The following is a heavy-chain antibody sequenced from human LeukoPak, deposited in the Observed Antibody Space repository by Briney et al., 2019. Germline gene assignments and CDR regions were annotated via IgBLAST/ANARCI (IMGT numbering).Heavy chain of an antibody. CDR2: IYSGGST. Sequence: GGSLRLSCAASGFTFSSNYMSWVRQAPGKGLEWVSGIYSGGSTNYAASVKGRFTTSRDNSENTLYLQMNSLRAGDTAVYYCARVSGSDYGGSTYYFDYWGQGTLVTVSS. CDR1: GFTFSSNY. D-gene: IGHD4-23*01. J-gene: IGHJ4*02. CDR3: ARVSGSDYGGSTYYFDY. V-gene: IGHV3-53*01.